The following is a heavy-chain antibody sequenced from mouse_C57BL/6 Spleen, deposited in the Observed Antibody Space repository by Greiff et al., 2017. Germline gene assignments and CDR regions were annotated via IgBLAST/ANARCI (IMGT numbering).Heavy chain of an antibody. CDR1: GFTFSSYT. V-gene: IGHV5-9*01. D-gene: IGHD4-1*02. J-gene: IGHJ4*01. Sequence: EVQLVESGGGLVKPGGSLKLSCAASGFTFSSYTMSWVRQTPEKRLEWVATISGGGGNTYYPDSVKGRFTISRDNAKNTLYLQMSSLRSEDTALYYCARPTGLYAMDYWGQGTSVTVSS. CDR2: ISGGGGNT. CDR3: ARPTGLYAMDY.